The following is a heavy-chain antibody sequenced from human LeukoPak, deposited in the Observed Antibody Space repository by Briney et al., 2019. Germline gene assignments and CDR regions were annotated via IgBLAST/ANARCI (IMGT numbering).Heavy chain of an antibody. J-gene: IGHJ6*02. V-gene: IGHV5-51*01. CDR2: IYPGDSDT. CDR1: GYSFTSYW. Sequence: GESPKISCKGSGYSFTSYWIGWVRQMPGKGLEWMGIIYPGDSDTRYSPSFQGQVTISADKSISTAYLQWSSLKASDTAMYYCASSSMVAPPYDYYYGMDVWGQGTTVTVSS. D-gene: IGHD4/OR15-4a*01. CDR3: ASSSMVAPPYDYYYGMDV.